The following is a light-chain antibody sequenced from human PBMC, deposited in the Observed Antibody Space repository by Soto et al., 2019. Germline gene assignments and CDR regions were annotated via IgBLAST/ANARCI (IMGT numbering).Light chain of an antibody. V-gene: IGLV1-47*01. J-gene: IGLJ2*01. CDR3: AAWDDSLSGRV. CDR1: SSNIGSNY. Sequence: QSVLTQPPSASGTPGQRVTISCSGSSSNIGSNYVYWYQQLPGTAPKLLIYRNNHRPSGVPDRFSGSKSGTSASLAISGLRSEDEADYYCAAWDDSLSGRVFGGGTKLTVI. CDR2: RNN.